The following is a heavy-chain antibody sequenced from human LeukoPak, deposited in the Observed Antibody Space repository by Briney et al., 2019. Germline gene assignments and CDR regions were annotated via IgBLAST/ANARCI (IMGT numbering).Heavy chain of an antibody. V-gene: IGHV3-74*01. Sequence: GRSLRLSCEASGFTFSGYWVHWVRQAPGKGLVWVSRISPDGSTISYADSVKGRFTISRDNAKNTLYLQINSLRAEDTAVYYCARGPSRGGFDIWGQGTMVTVSS. J-gene: IGHJ3*02. CDR1: GFTFSGYW. CDR3: ARGPSRGGFDI. D-gene: IGHD4-23*01. CDR2: ISPDGSTI.